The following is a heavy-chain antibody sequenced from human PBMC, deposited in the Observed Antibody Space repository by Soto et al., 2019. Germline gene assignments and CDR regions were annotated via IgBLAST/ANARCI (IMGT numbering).Heavy chain of an antibody. D-gene: IGHD3-10*02. CDR2: FYYSGTT. CDR3: AKLVRDDVRRSDLDH. V-gene: IGHV4-39*01. CDR1: GDSITASYSN. J-gene: IGHJ4*02. Sequence: SETLSLTCTVSGDSITASYSNWAWIRQPPGKGLEWIGTFYYSGTTSQNPPLRSRITISGDTSSNQCSLNLRSVTAADSGVYYCAKLVRDDVRRSDLDHWGQGTLVTVSS.